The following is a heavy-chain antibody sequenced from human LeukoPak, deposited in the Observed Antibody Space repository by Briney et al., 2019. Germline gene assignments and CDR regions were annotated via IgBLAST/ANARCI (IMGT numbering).Heavy chain of an antibody. CDR2: ISSSGSTI. J-gene: IGHJ4*02. CDR1: GFTFSSYE. V-gene: IGHV3-48*03. D-gene: IGHD1-1*01. CDR3: ARDQGNWYFDS. Sequence: PGGSLRLSCAASGFTFSSYEMNWVRQAPGKGLEWISYISSSGSTIYNAESVKGRFTISRDNARNSLYLQMNSLRAEDTAVYYCARDQGNWYFDSWDQRTLVTVSS.